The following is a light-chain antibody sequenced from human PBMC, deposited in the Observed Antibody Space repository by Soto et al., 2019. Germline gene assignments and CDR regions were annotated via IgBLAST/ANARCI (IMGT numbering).Light chain of an antibody. CDR3: QRYNNWPPT. CDR2: GAS. V-gene: IGKV3-15*01. Sequence: EIVMTQSPATLSVSPGERATLSCRASQSVSSKLAWNQQKPGQAPRLLIYGASTRATGIPARFSGSGSGTGFTLTISSLQSEDFAVYYCQRYNNWPPTFGQGTKVEIK. CDR1: QSVSSK. J-gene: IGKJ1*01.